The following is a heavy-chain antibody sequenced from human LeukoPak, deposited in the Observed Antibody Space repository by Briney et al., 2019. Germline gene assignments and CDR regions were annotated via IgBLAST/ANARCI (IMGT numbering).Heavy chain of an antibody. J-gene: IGHJ4*02. D-gene: IGHD2-2*01. V-gene: IGHV1-2*02. CDR2: INPNSGGT. CDR1: GYTFTGYY. CDR3: ARTTYCSSTSCRKGFDY. Sequence: ASVKVSCKASGYTFTGYYMLWVRQAPGQGLEWMGWINPNSGGTNYAQNFQGRVTMTRDTSISTAYMELSRLRSDDTAVYYCARTTYCSSTSCRKGFDYWGQGTLVTVSS.